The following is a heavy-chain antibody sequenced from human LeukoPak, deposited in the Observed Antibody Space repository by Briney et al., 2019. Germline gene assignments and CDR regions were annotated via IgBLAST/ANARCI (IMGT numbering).Heavy chain of an antibody. CDR2: ISYDGSNK. Sequence: GRSLRLSCAASGFTFSSYGMHWVRQAPGKGLEGVAVISYDGSNKYYADSVKGRFTISRDNSKNTLYLQMNSLRAEDTAVYYCANKGAARPFDYWGQGTLVTVSS. CDR1: GFTFSSYG. D-gene: IGHD6-6*01. J-gene: IGHJ4*02. V-gene: IGHV3-30*18. CDR3: ANKGAARPFDY.